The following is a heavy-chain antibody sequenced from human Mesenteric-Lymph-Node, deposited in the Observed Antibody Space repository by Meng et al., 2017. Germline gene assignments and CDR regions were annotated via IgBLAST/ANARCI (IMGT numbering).Heavy chain of an antibody. V-gene: IGHV1-18*01. CDR1: GYTFTTYD. D-gene: IGHD3-22*01. J-gene: IGHJ4*02. Sequence: ASVKVSCKASGYTFTTYDINWVRQAPGQGLEWMGWISAYNGNTNYAQKLQGRVTMTTDTSTSTAYMELRSLRSDDTAVYYCARGIYYDSSGYMDYWGQGTLVTVSS. CDR3: ARGIYYDSSGYMDY. CDR2: ISAYNGNT.